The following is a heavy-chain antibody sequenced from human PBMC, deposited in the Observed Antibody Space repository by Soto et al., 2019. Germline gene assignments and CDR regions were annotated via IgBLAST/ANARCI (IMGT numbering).Heavy chain of an antibody. CDR3: AKDGLSDSPSAIDY. CDR2: ISKSSTTI. CDR1: GFTFSDYY. J-gene: IGHJ4*02. V-gene: IGHV3-11*01. Sequence: GGTLSLSCAASGFTFSDYYMSWIRQAPGKGLEWVSYISKSSTTINYADSVKGRFSISRDNSKNSLFLQMNSLSADDTAIYYCAKDGLSDSPSAIDYWGLGTLVTVSS. D-gene: IGHD6-13*01.